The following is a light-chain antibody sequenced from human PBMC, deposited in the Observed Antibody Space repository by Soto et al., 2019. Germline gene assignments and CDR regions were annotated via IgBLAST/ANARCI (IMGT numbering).Light chain of an antibody. J-gene: IGKJ1*01. CDR2: DVS. Sequence: DIQMTQSPSALSASVGDRVTLTCRASQNIGTSLAWYQQKPGRAPKVLIYDVSTLERGVPSRFSDSQFGSEFTLTISGLQPDDFATYYCQQYSNFATFGQGTNV. CDR3: QQYSNFAT. CDR1: QNIGTS. V-gene: IGKV1-5*01.